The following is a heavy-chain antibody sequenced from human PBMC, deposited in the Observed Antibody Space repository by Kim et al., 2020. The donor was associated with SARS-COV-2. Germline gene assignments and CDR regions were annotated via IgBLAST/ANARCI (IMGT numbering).Heavy chain of an antibody. D-gene: IGHD4-17*01. CDR3: ARDADYGDYGSSDGFDY. V-gene: IGHV1-18*01. Sequence: LQGRVTMTTDTSTSTAYMELRSLRSDDTAVYYCARDADYGDYGSSDGFDYWGQGTLVTVSS. J-gene: IGHJ4*02.